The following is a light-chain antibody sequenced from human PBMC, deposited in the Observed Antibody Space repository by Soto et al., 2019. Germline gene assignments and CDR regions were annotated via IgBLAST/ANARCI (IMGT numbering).Light chain of an antibody. J-gene: IGKJ5*01. Sequence: IQMTQSPSSVSAAVGDRVTITCRASQVISSWLAWYQQRPGTAPKLLIYGATTLRSGVPSRFSGSESGTDFTLIISSLQPEDFATYYCQQAYSFPITFGQGTRLEIK. V-gene: IGKV1-12*01. CDR2: GAT. CDR1: QVISSW. CDR3: QQAYSFPIT.